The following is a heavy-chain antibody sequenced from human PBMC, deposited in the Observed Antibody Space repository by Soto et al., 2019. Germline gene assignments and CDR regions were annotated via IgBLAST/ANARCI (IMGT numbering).Heavy chain of an antibody. CDR2: ISESGDRT. CDR1: GFSFNTQA. CDR3: ARGSTGSSSSP. Sequence: GGSLRLSCTASSASGFSFNTQAMSWVRQAPGKGLEWISSISESGDRTYYADSVKGRFSISRDNAKNALFLQMNSLRVEDTAVYYCARGSTGSSSSPWGQGTLVTVSS. J-gene: IGHJ5*02. D-gene: IGHD6-6*01. V-gene: IGHV3-23*01.